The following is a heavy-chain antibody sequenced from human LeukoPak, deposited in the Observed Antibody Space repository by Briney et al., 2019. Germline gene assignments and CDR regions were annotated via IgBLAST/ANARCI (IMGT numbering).Heavy chain of an antibody. Sequence: PGGSLRLSCAASGCTFSRLGMQWVRQAPGKGREWVAVIHNDGTMGQYADSVKGRFTISKDFSRNTLYLQMNSLRDDDTAVYYCAKEGDEFRGYLDVWGKGTTVTVSS. CDR2: IHNDGTMG. CDR1: GCTFSRLG. V-gene: IGHV3-30*02. CDR3: AKEGDEFRGYLDV. D-gene: IGHD3-16*01. J-gene: IGHJ6*04.